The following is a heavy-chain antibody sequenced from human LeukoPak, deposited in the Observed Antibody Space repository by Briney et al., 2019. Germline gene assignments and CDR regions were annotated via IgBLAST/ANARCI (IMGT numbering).Heavy chain of an antibody. V-gene: IGHV3-30*18. D-gene: IGHD3-10*01. CDR2: ISYDGSNK. CDR3: AKPRVRGVIITGYFDY. Sequence: GGSLRLSCAASGFTFSSYGMHWVRQAPGKGLEWVAVISYDGSNKYYADPVKGRFTISRDNSKNTLYLQMNSLRAEDTAVYYCAKPRVRGVIITGYFDYWGQGTLVTVSS. CDR1: GFTFSSYG. J-gene: IGHJ4*02.